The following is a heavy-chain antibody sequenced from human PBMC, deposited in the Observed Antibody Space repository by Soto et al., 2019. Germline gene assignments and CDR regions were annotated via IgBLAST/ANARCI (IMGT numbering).Heavy chain of an antibody. CDR3: AREGAMVRGVRSYYFDY. Sequence: GGSLRLSCAASGFTFSSYSMNWVRQAPGKGLEWVSYISSSSSTIYYADSVKGRFTISRDNAKNSLYLQMNSLRAEDTAVYYCAREGAMVRGVRSYYFDYWGQGTLVTVSS. D-gene: IGHD3-10*01. CDR2: ISSSSSTI. V-gene: IGHV3-48*01. CDR1: GFTFSSYS. J-gene: IGHJ4*02.